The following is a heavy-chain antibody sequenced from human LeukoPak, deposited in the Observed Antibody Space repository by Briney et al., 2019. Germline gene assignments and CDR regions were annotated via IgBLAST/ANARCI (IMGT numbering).Heavy chain of an antibody. CDR3: ARAPSGYDPIDY. D-gene: IGHD5-12*01. Sequence: AGGSLRLSCAASGFTFSSYAISWVRQAPGKGLEWVSSIGGSGGSTYYADSVKGRFTLSRDNSKNTLYLQMNSLRAEDTAVYYCARAPSGYDPIDYWGQGTLVTVSS. CDR1: GFTFSSYA. V-gene: IGHV3-23*01. CDR2: IGGSGGST. J-gene: IGHJ4*02.